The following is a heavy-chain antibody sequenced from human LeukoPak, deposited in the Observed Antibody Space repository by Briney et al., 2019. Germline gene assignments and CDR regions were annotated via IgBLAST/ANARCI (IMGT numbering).Heavy chain of an antibody. CDR1: GFTFSTYG. Sequence: PGGSLRLSCAASGFTFSTYGMHWVRQAPGKGPEWVAVISYDGSNEYYADSVKGRFTISRDNSKNTLYLQMSSLRAEDTAVYYCAKEFNRGLPDYWGQGTLVTVPS. CDR2: ISYDGSNE. V-gene: IGHV3-30*18. J-gene: IGHJ4*02. CDR3: AKEFNRGLPDY. D-gene: IGHD2-21*01.